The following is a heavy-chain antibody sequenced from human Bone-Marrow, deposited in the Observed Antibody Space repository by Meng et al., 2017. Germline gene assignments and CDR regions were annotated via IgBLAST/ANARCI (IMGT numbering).Heavy chain of an antibody. CDR2: IYNSGST. J-gene: IGHJ4*02. D-gene: IGHD2-21*01. CDR3: AREGRSHQVGVSVY. CDR1: GGSISSGEYD. Sequence: QVQLQESGPGLGKPAQTLSLTCTVSGGSISSGEYDWSWIRQPPGKGLEWIGYIYNSGSTYYNPSLKSRVTISVDTSKNQFSLKLRFVTAADTAVYYCAREGRSHQVGVSVYWGQGNLVTVSS. V-gene: IGHV4-30-4*01.